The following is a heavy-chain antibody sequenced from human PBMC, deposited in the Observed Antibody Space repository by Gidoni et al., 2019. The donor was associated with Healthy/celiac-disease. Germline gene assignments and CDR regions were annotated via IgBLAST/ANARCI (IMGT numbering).Heavy chain of an antibody. J-gene: IGHJ4*02. D-gene: IGHD1-26*01. CDR1: GFTVSSHY. Sequence: GGLIQPGGSLRLSCAASGFTVSSHYMSWVRQASGTWLEWVSVIYGGGRTYYADSVKGRFTISRDNTKNTLYLQMNSLRAEDTAVYYCARDSGMVAHFDYWGQGTLVTVSS. V-gene: IGHV3-53*01. CDR3: ARDSGMVAHFDY. CDR2: IYGGGRT.